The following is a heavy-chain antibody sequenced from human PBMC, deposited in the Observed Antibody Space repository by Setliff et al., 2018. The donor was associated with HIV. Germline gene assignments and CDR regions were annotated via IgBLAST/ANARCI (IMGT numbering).Heavy chain of an antibody. D-gene: IGHD3-3*01. CDR2: IYDSGVT. V-gene: IGHV4-59*11. CDR3: ARRQWGTSAYYEFFQQ. Sequence: SETLSLTCTVSGATISRHFWSWIRQSPGKVLEWIGTIYDSGVTKYNPSLKTRVSVSVDTSGSHLSLSLTSVTPADTAVYYCARRQWGTSAYYEFFQQWGQGSLVTVSS. CDR1: GATISRHF. J-gene: IGHJ1*01.